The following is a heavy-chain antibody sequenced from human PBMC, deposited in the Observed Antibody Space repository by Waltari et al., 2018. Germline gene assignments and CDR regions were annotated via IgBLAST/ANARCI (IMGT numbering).Heavy chain of an antibody. CDR2: ISAYNGNT. CDR1: GYTFTSLG. Sequence: QVQLVQSGAEVKKPGASVKVSCKASGYTFTSLGSGWVRQAPGQGLEWMGWISAYNGNTNYAQKLQGRVTMTTDTSTSTAYMELRSLRSDDTAVYYCARDQVYGDYLNWFDPWGQGTLVTVSS. CDR3: ARDQVYGDYLNWFDP. D-gene: IGHD4-17*01. J-gene: IGHJ5*02. V-gene: IGHV1-18*01.